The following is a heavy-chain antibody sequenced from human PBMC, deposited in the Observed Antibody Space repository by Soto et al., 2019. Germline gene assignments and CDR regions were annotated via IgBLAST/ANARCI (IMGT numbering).Heavy chain of an antibody. V-gene: IGHV1-69*01. D-gene: IGHD2-21*02. CDR1: GGTFSSYA. CDR3: ARDFVYCGGDCYFNWFDP. CDR2: IIPIFGTA. J-gene: IGHJ5*02. Sequence: QVQLVQSGAEVKKPGSSVKVSCKASGGTFSSYAISWVRQAPGQGLEWMGGIIPIFGTANYAQKFQGRVTITADESTSTAYMELSSLRSEDTAVYYCARDFVYCGGDCYFNWFDPWGQGTLVTVSS.